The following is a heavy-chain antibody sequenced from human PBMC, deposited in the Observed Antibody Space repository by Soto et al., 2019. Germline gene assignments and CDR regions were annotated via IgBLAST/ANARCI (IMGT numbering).Heavy chain of an antibody. Sequence: PSETLSLTCTVSGGSISSYYWSWIRQPPGKGLEWIGYIYYSGSTNYNPSLKSRVTISVDTSKNQFSLKLSSVTAADTAVYYCARHTRVMTTFDYWGQGTLVTVSS. V-gene: IGHV4-59*08. CDR3: ARHTRVMTTFDY. D-gene: IGHD4-17*01. J-gene: IGHJ4*02. CDR2: IYYSGST. CDR1: GGSISSYY.